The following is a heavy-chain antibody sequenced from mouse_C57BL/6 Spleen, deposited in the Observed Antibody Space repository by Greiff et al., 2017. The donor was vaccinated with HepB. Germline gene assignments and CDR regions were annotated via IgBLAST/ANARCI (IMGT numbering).Heavy chain of an antibody. CDR2: ISSGGSYT. Sequence: EVKLVESGGDLVKPGGSLKLSCAASGFTFSSYGMSWVRQTQDKRLEWVATISSGGSYTYYPDSVKGRFTISRDNAKNTLYLQMSSLKSEDTAMYYCARYSNFFYVDYWGQGTTLTLSS. D-gene: IGHD2-5*01. J-gene: IGHJ2*01. V-gene: IGHV5-6*01. CDR3: ARYSNFFYVDY. CDR1: GFTFSSYG.